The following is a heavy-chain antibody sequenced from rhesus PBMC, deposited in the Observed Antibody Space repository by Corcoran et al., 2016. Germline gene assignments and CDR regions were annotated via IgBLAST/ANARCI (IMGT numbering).Heavy chain of an antibody. D-gene: IGHD4-23*01. V-gene: IGHV6-1*01. J-gene: IGHJ4*01. Sequence: QVQLQESGPGLVKPSQTLSLTCAVSGDSVSSTLPTWNWIRQSPSRGLEWRGRTFYRSKWNHNNAQSVQNRTTITADTSKNQFSLQLNSVTPEDMAVYYCVRDSNWRADYWGQGVLVTVSS. CDR3: VRDSNWRADY. CDR1: GDSVSSTLPT. CDR2: TFYRSKWNH.